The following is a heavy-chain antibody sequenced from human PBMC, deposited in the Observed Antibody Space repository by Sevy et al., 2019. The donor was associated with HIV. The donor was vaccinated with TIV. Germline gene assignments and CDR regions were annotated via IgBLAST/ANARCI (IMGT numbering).Heavy chain of an antibody. CDR3: ARDNGSSWLYYFDY. V-gene: IGHV4-30-4*01. J-gene: IGHJ4*02. Sequence: SETLSLTCTVSGGSISSGDYYWSWIRQPPGKGLEWIGYIYYSGSTYYNPSLKSRVTISVDTSKNQFSLKLSSVTAADTAVYYCARDNGSSWLYYFDYWGPGTLVTVSS. CDR1: GGSISSGDYY. CDR2: IYYSGST. D-gene: IGHD6-13*01.